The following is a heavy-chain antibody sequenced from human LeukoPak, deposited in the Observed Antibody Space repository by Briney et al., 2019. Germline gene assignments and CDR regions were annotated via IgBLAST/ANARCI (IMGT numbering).Heavy chain of an antibody. CDR3: ARDTGYSSSSDGTDV. CDR2: IIPILGIA. D-gene: IGHD6-13*01. Sequence: ASVKVSCKASGGTFSSYAISWVRQAPGQGLEWMGRIIPILGIANYAQKFQGRVTITADKSTSTAYMELSSLRSEDTAVYYCARDTGYSSSSDGTDVWGQGTTVTVSS. CDR1: GGTFSSYA. V-gene: IGHV1-69*04. J-gene: IGHJ6*02.